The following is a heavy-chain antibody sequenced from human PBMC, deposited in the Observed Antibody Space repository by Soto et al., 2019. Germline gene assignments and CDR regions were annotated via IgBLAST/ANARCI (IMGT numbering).Heavy chain of an antibody. CDR2: INSDGTTT. J-gene: IGHJ5*02. CDR3: AIHIMVGSIAADNWFDP. CDR1: GFSFSSYW. Sequence: PGGSLRLSCAASGFSFSSYWMHWVRQAPGRGLEWLSRINSDGTTTNYADSVKGRFTISRDNAKNTLYLQMDSLRAEDTAVYYCAIHIMVGSIAADNWFDPWGQGT. V-gene: IGHV3-74*01. D-gene: IGHD6-25*01.